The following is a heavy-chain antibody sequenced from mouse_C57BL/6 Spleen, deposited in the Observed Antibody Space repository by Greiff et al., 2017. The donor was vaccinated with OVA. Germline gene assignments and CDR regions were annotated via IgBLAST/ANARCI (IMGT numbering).Heavy chain of an antibody. D-gene: IGHD1-1*01. CDR3: AREGLLRGFDV. CDR1: GFTFSDYY. J-gene: IGHJ1*03. V-gene: IGHV5-16*01. CDR2: INYDGSST. Sequence: EVKLMESEGGLVQPGSSMKLSCTASGFTFSDYYMAWVRQVPEKGLEWVANINYDGSSTYYLDSLKSRFIISRDNAKNILYLQMSSLKSEDTATYYCAREGLLRGFDVWGTGTTVTVSS.